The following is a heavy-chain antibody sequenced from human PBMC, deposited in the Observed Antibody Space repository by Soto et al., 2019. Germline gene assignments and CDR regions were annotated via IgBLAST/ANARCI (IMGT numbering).Heavy chain of an antibody. J-gene: IGHJ4*02. CDR3: ARESEDLTSNFDY. V-gene: IGHV3-21*06. CDR1: GFTYTRYS. Sequence: GGSLRLSCAASGFTYTRYSMNWVRQAPGKGLEWVSSISSTTNYIYYGDSMKGRFTISRDNAKNSLYLEMNSLRAEDTAVYYCARESEDLTSNFDYWGQGTLVTV. CDR2: ISSTTNYI.